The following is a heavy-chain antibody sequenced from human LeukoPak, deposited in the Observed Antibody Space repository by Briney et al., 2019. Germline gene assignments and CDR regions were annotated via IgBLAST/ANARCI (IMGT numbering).Heavy chain of an antibody. CDR1: GGSISSGDYY. D-gene: IGHD3-16*01. V-gene: IGHV4-30-4*01. Sequence: SETLSLTCTVSGGSISSGDYYWSWIRQPPGKGLEWIGYIYYSGSTYYNPSLKSRVTISVDTSKNQFSLKLSSVTAADTAVYYCARGPRNWGRQYFDYWGQGTLVTVSS. CDR3: ARGPRNWGRQYFDY. CDR2: IYYSGST. J-gene: IGHJ4*02.